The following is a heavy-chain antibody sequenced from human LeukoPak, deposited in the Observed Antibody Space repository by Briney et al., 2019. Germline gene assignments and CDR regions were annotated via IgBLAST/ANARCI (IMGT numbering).Heavy chain of an antibody. V-gene: IGHV3-7*01. J-gene: IGHJ4*02. CDR2: IKQDGSEK. Sequence: GGSLKLSCAASGFTFSSYWMSWVRQAPGKGLEWVANIKQDGSEKYYVDSVKGRFTISRDNAKSSLYLQMNSLRAEDTAVYYCVRQASSSWYYFDYWGQGTLVTVSS. D-gene: IGHD6-13*01. CDR1: GFTFSSYW. CDR3: VRQASSSWYYFDY.